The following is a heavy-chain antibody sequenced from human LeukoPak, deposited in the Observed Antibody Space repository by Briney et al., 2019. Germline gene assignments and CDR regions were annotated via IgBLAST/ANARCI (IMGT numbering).Heavy chain of an antibody. V-gene: IGHV4-61*01. Sequence: SETLFLTCTVSGGSVSSGSYYCSWIRQPPGKGLEWIGYIYSSGSTNYNPSLKSRVTISVDTSKNQFSLKLSSVTAADTAVYYCARGSSWAYYYYYMDVWGKGTTVTVSS. CDR1: GGSVSSGSYY. CDR2: IYSSGST. J-gene: IGHJ6*03. D-gene: IGHD6-13*01. CDR3: ARGSSWAYYYYYMDV.